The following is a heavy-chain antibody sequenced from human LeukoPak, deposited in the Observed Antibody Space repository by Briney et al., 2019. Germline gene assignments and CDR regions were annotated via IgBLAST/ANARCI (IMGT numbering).Heavy chain of an antibody. Sequence: PSETLSLTCTVSGGSISDYYWNWIRQHPGKGLEGIGYIYYSGSTTYNLSLKSRVTMSVDTAKNQFSLKLRSVTAADTAVYYWARGDFWSKRNCDLRPMDVWGKGTTVTVSS. D-gene: IGHD3-3*01. J-gene: IGHJ6*03. CDR1: GGSISDYY. CDR3: ARGDFWSKRNCDLRPMDV. CDR2: IYYSGST. V-gene: IGHV4-59*01.